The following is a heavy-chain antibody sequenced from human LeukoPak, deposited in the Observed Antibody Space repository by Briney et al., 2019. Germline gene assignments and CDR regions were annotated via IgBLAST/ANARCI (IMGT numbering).Heavy chain of an antibody. Sequence: PGGSLRLSCTASGFTFTNYAINWVRQAPGKGLEWVAVIWYDGSNKYYADSLKGRFTISRDNSKNTLYLQMNTLRAEDTAVYYCARDIGSYYYDSSGSDYWGQGTLVTVSS. D-gene: IGHD3-22*01. J-gene: IGHJ4*02. CDR2: IWYDGSNK. CDR1: GFTFTNYA. CDR3: ARDIGSYYYDSSGSDY. V-gene: IGHV3-33*08.